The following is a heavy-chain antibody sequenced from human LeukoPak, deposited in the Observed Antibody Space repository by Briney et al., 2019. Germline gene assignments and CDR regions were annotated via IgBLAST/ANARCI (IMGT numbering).Heavy chain of an antibody. V-gene: IGHV3-53*01. Sequence: GESLRLSCAASGFIVSSNYMSWVRQAPGKGLEWVSVIYSGGTTYYADSVKGRFTISRDNSKNTVYLQMNSLRAEDTAVYYCARDLGGGKWDLEGQAFDIWGQGTMVTVSS. CDR1: GFIVSSNY. J-gene: IGHJ3*02. D-gene: IGHD1-26*01. CDR3: ARDLGGGKWDLEGQAFDI. CDR2: IYSGGTT.